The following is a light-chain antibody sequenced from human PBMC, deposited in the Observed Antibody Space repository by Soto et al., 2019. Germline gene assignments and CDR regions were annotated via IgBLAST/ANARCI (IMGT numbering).Light chain of an antibody. V-gene: IGKV1-39*01. CDR2: AES. CDR1: QSVGSL. J-gene: IGKJ2*01. CDR3: QQCYSLPYT. Sequence: DTQMTQSPSSLSASVGHRVTITCRASQSVGSLLNWFQQKPGKAPKLLIYAESTLQSGAPSRFSGSGAGTDFTLIISSLQPEDFATYYCQQCYSLPYTFGQATKLEI.